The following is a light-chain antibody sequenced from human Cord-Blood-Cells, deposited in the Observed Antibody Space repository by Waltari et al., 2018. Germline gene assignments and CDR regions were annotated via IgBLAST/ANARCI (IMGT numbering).Light chain of an antibody. V-gene: IGLV2-14*01. CDR2: EVS. CDR1: SSDVGGSNY. Sequence: QSALTQPASVSGSPGQSITISCTGTSSDVGGSNYVSWYQQPPGKAPKLMIYEVSNRPSGVSNRFSGSKSGNTASLTISGLQAEDEADYYCSSYTSSSTLFGGGTKLTVL. J-gene: IGLJ2*01. CDR3: SSYTSSSTL.